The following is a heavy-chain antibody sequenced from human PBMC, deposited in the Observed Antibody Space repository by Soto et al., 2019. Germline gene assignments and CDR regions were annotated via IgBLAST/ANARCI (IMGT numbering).Heavy chain of an antibody. Sequence: SETLSLTCTASGGSVSTGGYYWSWIRQPLGKGLGWIGYIYYTGSINYIPSLRSRVTISVETSKNQFSLRLSSVTAADTAVFYCARVGMLSSNSDAFHIWGQGAMVTVSS. J-gene: IGHJ3*02. D-gene: IGHD1-1*01. CDR2: IYYTGSI. CDR1: GGSVSTGGYY. CDR3: ARVGMLSSNSDAFHI. V-gene: IGHV4-61*08.